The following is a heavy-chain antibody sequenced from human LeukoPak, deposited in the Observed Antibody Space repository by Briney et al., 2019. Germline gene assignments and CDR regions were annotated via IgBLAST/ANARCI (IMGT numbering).Heavy chain of an antibody. Sequence: SQTLSLTCAISGDSVSSNSAAWNWLRQSPSRGLEWLGRTYYRSKWYNDYAVSVKSRITINPDTSKNQFSLQLNSVTPEDTAVYYCARDRGPAMVGEPSGMDVWGQGTTVTVSS. CDR3: ARDRGPAMVGEPSGMDV. CDR1: GDSVSSNSAA. J-gene: IGHJ6*02. CDR2: TYYRSKWYN. V-gene: IGHV6-1*01. D-gene: IGHD3-10*01.